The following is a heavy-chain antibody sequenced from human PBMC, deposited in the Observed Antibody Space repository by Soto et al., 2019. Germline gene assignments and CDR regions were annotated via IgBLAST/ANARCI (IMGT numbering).Heavy chain of an antibody. CDR3: VQSRCGGDCLEIYSSHAYNGLDV. V-gene: IGHV2-5*02. CDR1: GLSLRTTGVG. Sequence: QVTLKESGPTLVKPTQTLTLTCTVSGLSLRTTGVGVGWVRQPPGKALEWLALLYWDDDKRYSPSLRSRLSIAKDISEKHVVLTRTNIDTVDTATYYCVQSRCGGDCLEIYSSHAYNGLDVWGQGTTVTVSS. J-gene: IGHJ6*02. D-gene: IGHD2-21*02. CDR2: LYWDDDK.